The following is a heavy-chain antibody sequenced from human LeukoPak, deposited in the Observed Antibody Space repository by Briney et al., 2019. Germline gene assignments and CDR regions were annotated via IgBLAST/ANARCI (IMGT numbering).Heavy chain of an antibody. Sequence: SETLSLTCAVYGGSFSGYYWSWIRQPPGKGLEWIGEINHSGSTNYNPSRKSRVTISVDTSKSQFSLKLSSVTAADTAVYYCARSGGIAAAGRRSFDYWGQGTLVTVSS. CDR3: ARSGGIAAAGRRSFDY. CDR2: INHSGST. V-gene: IGHV4-34*01. D-gene: IGHD6-13*01. CDR1: GGSFSGYY. J-gene: IGHJ4*02.